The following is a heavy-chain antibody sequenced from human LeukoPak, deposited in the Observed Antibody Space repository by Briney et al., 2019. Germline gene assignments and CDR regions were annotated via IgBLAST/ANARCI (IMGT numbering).Heavy chain of an antibody. D-gene: IGHD6-13*01. Sequence: ASVKVSCKASGYTFTSYGISWVRQAPGQGLEWMGWISAYNGNTNYAQKLQGRVTMTTDTSTSTACMELRSLRSDDTAVYYCARAGTYSSSWYGARYWGQGTLVTVSS. CDR1: GYTFTSYG. V-gene: IGHV1-18*01. J-gene: IGHJ4*02. CDR2: ISAYNGNT. CDR3: ARAGTYSSSWYGARY.